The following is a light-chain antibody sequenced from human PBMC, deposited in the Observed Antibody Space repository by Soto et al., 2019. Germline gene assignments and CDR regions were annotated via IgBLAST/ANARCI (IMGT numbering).Light chain of an antibody. V-gene: IGLV2-14*01. CDR2: DFS. Sequence: QSVLTQPASVSGAPGQSITISCTGTSSDVGGYNYVSWYQQHPGKAPKFMIYDFSNRPSGVSNRFSGSKSGNTASLTISGLQAEDEADYFCTQHPPRTTREPVFGPGPTVTV. J-gene: IGLJ1*01. CDR3: TQHPPRTTREPV. CDR1: SSDVGGYNY.